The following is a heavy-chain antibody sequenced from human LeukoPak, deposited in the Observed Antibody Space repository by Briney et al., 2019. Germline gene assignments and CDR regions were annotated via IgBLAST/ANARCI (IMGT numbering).Heavy chain of an antibody. CDR1: GFTFSNYE. V-gene: IGHV3-48*03. J-gene: IGHJ4*02. D-gene: IGHD1-26*01. Sequence: GGSLRLSCAASGFTFSNYEMNWVRQAPGKGLEWVSYISSSGSSINYADSVKGRFTTSRDNAENSLSLQMNSPRAEDTAVYYCAKAVGHYLGGWGQGTLVTVSS. CDR3: AKAVGHYLGG. CDR2: ISSSGSSI.